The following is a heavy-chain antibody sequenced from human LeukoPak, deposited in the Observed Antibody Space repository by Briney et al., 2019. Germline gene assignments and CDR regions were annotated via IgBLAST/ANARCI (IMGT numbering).Heavy chain of an antibody. CDR1: GYTFTSYG. J-gene: IGHJ4*02. CDR2: ISAYNGNT. V-gene: IGHV1-18*01. CDR3: ASARAGYFDWLLNY. Sequence: ASVKVSCKASGYTFTSYGISWVRQAXGQXXXXXXWISAYNGNTNYAQKLQGRVTMXTDTSTSTAYKELRSLRSDDTAVYYCASARAGYFDWLLNYWGQGTLVTVSS. D-gene: IGHD3-9*01.